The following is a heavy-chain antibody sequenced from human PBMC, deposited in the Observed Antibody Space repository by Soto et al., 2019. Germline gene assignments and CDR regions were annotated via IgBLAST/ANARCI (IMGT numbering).Heavy chain of an antibody. CDR1: GGTFSSYA. Sequence: ASVKISCKASGGTFSSYAISWVRQAPGQGLEWMGGIIPIFGTANYAQKFQGRVTITADESTSTAYMELSSLRSEDTAVYYCARGNGWGSSSFRHEYYGMDVWDQGATVTVSS. V-gene: IGHV1-69*13. CDR3: ARGNGWGSSSFRHEYYGMDV. CDR2: IIPIFGTA. J-gene: IGHJ6*02. D-gene: IGHD6-13*01.